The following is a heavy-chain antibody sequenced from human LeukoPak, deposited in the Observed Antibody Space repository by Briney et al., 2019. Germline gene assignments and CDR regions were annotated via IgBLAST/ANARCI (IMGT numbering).Heavy chain of an antibody. V-gene: IGHV5-51*01. J-gene: IGHJ4*02. CDR1: GYSFTNYW. Sequence: GESLKISCKGSGYSFTNYWIGWVRQMPGKGLEWMGIIYPGDSDTRYSPSFQGQVTISADKSISTAYLQWSSLKASDTAMYYCARHEGYCSSTSCSIDYWGQGTLVTVSS. CDR2: IYPGDSDT. CDR3: ARHEGYCSSTSCSIDY. D-gene: IGHD2-2*01.